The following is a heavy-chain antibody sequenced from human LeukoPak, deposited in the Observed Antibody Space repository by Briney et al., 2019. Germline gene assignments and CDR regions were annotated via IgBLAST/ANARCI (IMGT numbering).Heavy chain of an antibody. CDR1: GGSFSGYY. V-gene: IGHV4-34*01. CDR2: INHSGST. J-gene: IGHJ4*02. Sequence: KPSETLSLTCAVYGGSFSGYYWSWIRQPPGKGLEWIGEINHSGSTNYNPSLKSRVTISVDTSKNQFSLKLSSVTAADTAVYYYARGPTNTITMIVLFDYWGQGTLVTVSS. D-gene: IGHD3-22*01. CDR3: ARGPTNTITMIVLFDY.